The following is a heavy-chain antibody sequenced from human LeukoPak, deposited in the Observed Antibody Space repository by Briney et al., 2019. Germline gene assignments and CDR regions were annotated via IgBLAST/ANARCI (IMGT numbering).Heavy chain of an antibody. Sequence: GASVKVSCKASGGTFSSYAISWVRQAPGQGLEWMGGIIPIFGTANYAQKFQGRVTITADKFTSTAYMELSSLRSEDTAVYYCATLLTVTPNSSYYSYMDVWAKGPRSPSP. CDR3: ATLLTVTPNSSYYSYMDV. D-gene: IGHD4-17*01. V-gene: IGHV1-69*06. J-gene: IGHJ6*03. CDR2: IIPIFGTA. CDR1: GGTFSSYA.